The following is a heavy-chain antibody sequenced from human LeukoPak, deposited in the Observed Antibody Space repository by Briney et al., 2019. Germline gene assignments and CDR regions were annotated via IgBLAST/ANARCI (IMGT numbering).Heavy chain of an antibody. V-gene: IGHV3-23*01. CDR2: LSYTGDST. CDR1: GFTFSIYA. D-gene: IGHD5-18*01. CDR3: ARDCLSGYSYGSYYYYYYMDV. Sequence: GGSLRLSCAASGFTFSIYAMSWVRQAPGKGLEWVSGLSYTGDSTYYADSVKGRFTISRDNAKNSLYLQMNSLRAEDTAVYYCARDCLSGYSYGSYYYYYYMDVWGKGTTVTVSS. J-gene: IGHJ6*03.